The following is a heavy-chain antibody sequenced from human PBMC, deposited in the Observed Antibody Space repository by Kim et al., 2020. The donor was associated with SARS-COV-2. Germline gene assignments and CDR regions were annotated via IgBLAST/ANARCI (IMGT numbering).Heavy chain of an antibody. V-gene: IGHV3-33*06. Sequence: GGSLRLSCAASGFTFSSYAMHWVRQAPGKGLEWVAVIWYDGSNKYYADSVKGRFTISGDNSKNTLYLQMNSLRAEDTAVYYCAKNTGIAVAGGYYGMDVWGQGTTVTVSS. D-gene: IGHD6-19*01. CDR1: GFTFSSYA. CDR2: IWYDGSNK. CDR3: AKNTGIAVAGGYYGMDV. J-gene: IGHJ6*02.